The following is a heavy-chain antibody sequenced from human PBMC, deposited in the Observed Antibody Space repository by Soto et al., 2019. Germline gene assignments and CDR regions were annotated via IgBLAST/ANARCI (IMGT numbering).Heavy chain of an antibody. Sequence: GESLKISCKGSGYSFTSYWISWVRQMPGKGLEWMGRIDPSDSYTNYSPSFQGHVTISADKSISTAYLQWSSLKASDTAMYYCARSPTVVTQYYYYGMDVWGQGTT. CDR1: GYSFTSYW. V-gene: IGHV5-10-1*01. D-gene: IGHD4-17*01. CDR3: ARSPTVVTQYYYYGMDV. CDR2: IDPSDSYT. J-gene: IGHJ6*02.